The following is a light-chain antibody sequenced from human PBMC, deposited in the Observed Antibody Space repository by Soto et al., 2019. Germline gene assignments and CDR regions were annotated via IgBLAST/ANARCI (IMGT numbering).Light chain of an antibody. Sequence: ETVMTQSPATLSVSPGRRATLSCRASQSVRTNLGWYQQKPGQAPNLLIYDASNRATGVPARFSGSGSGTDFTLTISSLEPEDFAVYYCQQYRSWPSFGQGTRLEIK. CDR3: QQYRSWPS. CDR1: QSVRTN. V-gene: IGKV3-11*01. J-gene: IGKJ5*01. CDR2: DAS.